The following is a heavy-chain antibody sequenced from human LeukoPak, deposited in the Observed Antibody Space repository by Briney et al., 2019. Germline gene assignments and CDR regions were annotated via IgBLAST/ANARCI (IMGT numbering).Heavy chain of an antibody. CDR2: ISGTGGST. J-gene: IGHJ4*02. Sequence: GGSLRLSCAASGFTFSSYAMNWVRQAPGKGLEWVSVISGTGGSTYYADSVKGRFTISRDNSKNTLYLQMNSLRAEDTAVYYCAADRVGATDYWGQGTLVTVSS. D-gene: IGHD1-26*01. CDR1: GFTFSSYA. CDR3: AADRVGATDY. V-gene: IGHV3-23*01.